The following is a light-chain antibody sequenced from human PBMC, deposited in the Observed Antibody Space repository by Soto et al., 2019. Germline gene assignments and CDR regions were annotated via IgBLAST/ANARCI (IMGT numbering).Light chain of an antibody. CDR3: QQYGSTSIT. CDR2: AAS. CDR1: QSISSY. V-gene: IGKV1-39*01. Sequence: DIQIAQSPSSLSASVGDRVTITCRASQSISSYLNWYQQKPGKAPKLLIYAASSLQSGVPSRFSGSGSGTDFTLTISSLEPEDFAVYYCQQYGSTSITFGQGTRLEIK. J-gene: IGKJ5*01.